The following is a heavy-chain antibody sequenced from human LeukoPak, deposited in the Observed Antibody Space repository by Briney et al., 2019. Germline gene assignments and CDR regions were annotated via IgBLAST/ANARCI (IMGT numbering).Heavy chain of an antibody. V-gene: IGHV1-2*02. D-gene: IGHD1-26*01. CDR2: INPNSGGT. CDR1: GYTFTGYY. Sequence: ASVKVSCMASGYTFTGYYMHWVRQAPGRGLEWVGWINPNSGGTNYAQKFQGRVTMTRDTSISAAYMELTRLRSDDTAVYFCARAIEGPRVDYWGQGTLVTVSS. CDR3: ARAIEGPRVDY. J-gene: IGHJ4*02.